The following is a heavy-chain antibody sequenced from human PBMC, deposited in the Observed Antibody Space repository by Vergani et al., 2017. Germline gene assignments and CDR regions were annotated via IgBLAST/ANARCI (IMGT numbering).Heavy chain of an antibody. D-gene: IGHD3-10*01. CDR2: ISAYNGNT. CDR1: GYTFTSYG. CDR3: ARDRPYGSGSYYSPEYFQH. J-gene: IGHJ1*01. Sequence: QVQLVQSGAEVKKPGASVKVSCKASGYTFTSYGISWVRQAPGQGLEWMGWISAYNGNTNYAQKLQGRVTMTTDTSTSTAYMDLRSLRSDDTAVYYCARDRPYGSGSYYSPEYFQHWGQGTLVTVSS. V-gene: IGHV1-18*01.